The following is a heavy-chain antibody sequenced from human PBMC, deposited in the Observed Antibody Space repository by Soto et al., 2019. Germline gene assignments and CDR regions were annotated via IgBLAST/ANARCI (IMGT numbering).Heavy chain of an antibody. CDR1: GLTFGDHY. V-gene: IGHV3-72*01. Sequence: EVQLVESGGGLVQSGGSLTLSCAVSGLTFGDHYMEWVRQAPGKGPEWVARSRNKAKSYSTDFAASVKGRFTISRDESKNSLNLQMNSLMTEDTAVYYCSILEGAWGQGTLVTVSS. J-gene: IGHJ5*02. CDR2: SRNKAKSYST. D-gene: IGHD2-21*01. CDR3: SILEGA.